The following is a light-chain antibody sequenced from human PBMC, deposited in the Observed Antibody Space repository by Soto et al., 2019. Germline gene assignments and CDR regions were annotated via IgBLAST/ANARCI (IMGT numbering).Light chain of an antibody. J-gene: IGLJ1*01. V-gene: IGLV1-44*01. CDR1: SSNVGSLS. CDR3: AAWDGSLNGLYV. CDR2: SNY. Sequence: QSVLTQAPSASGTPGQRVTISCSGSSSNVGSLSVDWYQHLPGTAPKLLIHSNYQRPSGVPDRFSGSKSGTSASLAINGLLSEDEADYCCAAWDGSLNGLYVFGTGTKLTVL.